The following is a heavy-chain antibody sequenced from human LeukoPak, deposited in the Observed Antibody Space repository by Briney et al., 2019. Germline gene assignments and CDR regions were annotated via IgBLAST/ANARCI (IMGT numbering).Heavy chain of an antibody. V-gene: IGHV4-31*03. J-gene: IGHJ5*02. D-gene: IGHD4-17*01. CDR3: ARSRYGDYGGGWFDP. Sequence: PSETLSLTCTVSGGSISSGGYYWSWIRQHPGKGLEWIGYIYYSGSTYYNPSLKSRVTISADTSKNQFSLKLSSVTAADTAVYYCARSRYGDYGGGWFDPWGQGTLVTVSS. CDR1: GGSISSGGYY. CDR2: IYYSGST.